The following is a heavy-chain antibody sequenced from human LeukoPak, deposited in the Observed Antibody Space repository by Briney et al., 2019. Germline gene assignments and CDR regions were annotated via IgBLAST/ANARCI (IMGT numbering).Heavy chain of an antibody. J-gene: IGHJ4*02. D-gene: IGHD4-17*01. Sequence: ASVKVSCKASGCTFTSYGISWVRQAPGQGLEWMGWISAYNGNTNYAQKLQGRVTMTTDTSTSTAYMELRSLRSDDTAVYYCARDDDSVTLWYLDYWGQGTLVTVSS. CDR2: ISAYNGNT. CDR3: ARDDDSVTLWYLDY. V-gene: IGHV1-18*01. CDR1: GCTFTSYG.